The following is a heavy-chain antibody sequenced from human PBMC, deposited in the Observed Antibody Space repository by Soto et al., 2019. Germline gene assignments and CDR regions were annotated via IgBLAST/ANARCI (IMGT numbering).Heavy chain of an antibody. J-gene: IGHJ4*02. V-gene: IGHV3-21*01. CDR2: ISSSSSNI. CDR3: AREFDGTSQTDN. D-gene: IGHD2-2*01. Sequence: EVQLVESGGGLVKPGGSLRLSCAASGFTFSNYGMNWVRQAPGKGLEWVSSISSSSSNIYYGDSVKGRFTISRDNAKSSLYLQMNSLRAEDSAMYYCAREFDGTSQTDNWGQGTLVTVSS. CDR1: GFTFSNYG.